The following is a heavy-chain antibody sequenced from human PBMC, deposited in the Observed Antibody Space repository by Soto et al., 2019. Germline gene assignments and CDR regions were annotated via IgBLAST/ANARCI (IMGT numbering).Heavy chain of an antibody. V-gene: IGHV1-46*01. Sequence: GASVNVSCKASGYTFSNYYVHWVRQASGQGLEWMGIINPNGGSTTYAQKFQGRVTMTRDTSTSTVYMELSSLTSEDTALSYCAIYSFSSPLVLPIAFDVCGQCTKVTVSS. J-gene: IGHJ6*02. CDR3: AIYSFSSPLVLPIAFDV. CDR2: INPNGGST. D-gene: IGHD2-2*01. CDR1: GYTFSNYY.